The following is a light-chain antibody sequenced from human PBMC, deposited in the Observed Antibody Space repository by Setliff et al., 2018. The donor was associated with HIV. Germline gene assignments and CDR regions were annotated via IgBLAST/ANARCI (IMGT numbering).Light chain of an antibody. CDR1: SSNIGAGYD. CDR2: GNS. Sequence: QSALAQPPSVSGAPGQRVTISCTGSSSNIGAGYDVHWYQQLPGTAPKLLIYGNSNRPSGVPDRFSGSKSGTSASLAITGLQADDEADYYCQSYDSSLSGYVFGTGTKVTV. CDR3: QSYDSSLSGYV. J-gene: IGLJ1*01. V-gene: IGLV1-40*01.